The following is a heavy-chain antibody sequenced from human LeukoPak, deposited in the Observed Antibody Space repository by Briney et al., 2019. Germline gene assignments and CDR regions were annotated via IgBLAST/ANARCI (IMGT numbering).Heavy chain of an antibody. CDR2: IKQDGSVK. J-gene: IGHJ4*02. V-gene: IGHV3-7*05. Sequence: GGSLRLSCAASGFTFSSYWMSWVRQAPGKGLEWVANIKQDGSVKYYVDSVKGRFTISRDNAENSLFLQMNSLRVEDTAVYYCASPGGGSSYGDGSDYWGQGTLVTVS. D-gene: IGHD5-18*01. CDR1: GFTFSSYW. CDR3: ASPGGGSSYGDGSDY.